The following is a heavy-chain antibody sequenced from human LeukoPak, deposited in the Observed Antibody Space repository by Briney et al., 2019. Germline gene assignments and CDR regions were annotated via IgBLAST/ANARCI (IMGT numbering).Heavy chain of an antibody. V-gene: IGHV4-59*06. J-gene: IGHJ4*02. D-gene: IGHD3-22*01. CDR3: ARGNGGDSSGYYFHY. CDR1: GGSISSYY. Sequence: SETLSLTCTVSGGSISSYYWSWIRQPPGKGLEWIGYIYYSGSTYYNPSLKSRVTISVDTSKNQFSLKLSSVTAADTAVYYCARGNGGDSSGYYFHYWGQGTLVTVSS. CDR2: IYYSGST.